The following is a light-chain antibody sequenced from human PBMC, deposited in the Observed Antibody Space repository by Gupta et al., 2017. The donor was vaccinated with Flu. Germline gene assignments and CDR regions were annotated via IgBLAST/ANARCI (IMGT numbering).Light chain of an antibody. CDR2: GDN. CDR3: AAWDDSLNAWV. J-gene: IGLJ3*02. V-gene: IGLV1-44*01. CDR1: TSNIESNT. Sequence: QSVLTQPSSVSGTPGQRVTISCSGNTSNIESNTVTWYQHLPGAAPKLLVYGDNQRPSGVPDRFSGSQSGTSASLAISGLQSEDEADYYCAAWDDSLNAWVFGGGTDLTVL.